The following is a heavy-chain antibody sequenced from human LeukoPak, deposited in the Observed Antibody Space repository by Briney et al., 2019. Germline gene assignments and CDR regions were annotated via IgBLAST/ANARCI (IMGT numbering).Heavy chain of an antibody. J-gene: IGHJ4*02. V-gene: IGHV3-48*03. D-gene: IGHD1-1*01. CDR2: ISSSGSLI. CDR3: ARGRTTGTKLDFDY. Sequence: PGGSLRLSCAASGFMFSNYEMNWVRQAPGKGLEWVSYISSSGSLIYYADSVKGRFTISRDNAKNSLYLQMNSLRAEDTAVYYCARGRTTGTKLDFDYWGQGTRVTVSS. CDR1: GFMFSNYE.